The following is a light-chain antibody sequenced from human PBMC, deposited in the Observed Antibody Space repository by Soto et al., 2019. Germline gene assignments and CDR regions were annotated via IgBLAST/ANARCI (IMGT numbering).Light chain of an antibody. CDR1: SSDVGAYDY. CDR3: SSYAAMRVV. V-gene: IGLV2-8*01. J-gene: IGLJ2*01. Sequence: QSALTQPPSASGSPGQSVTISCTGTSSDVGAYDYVSWHQQHPGEAPKVLIYEVTKRPSGVPDRFSGSKSGNTASLTVSGLQAEDEADYYCSSYAAMRVVFGGGTKLTVL. CDR2: EVT.